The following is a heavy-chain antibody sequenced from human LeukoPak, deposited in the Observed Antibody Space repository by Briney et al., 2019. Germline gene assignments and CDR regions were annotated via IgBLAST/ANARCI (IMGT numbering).Heavy chain of an antibody. CDR2: MYYSGST. CDR1: GDSISTYY. V-gene: IGHV4-59*01. D-gene: IGHD5-12*01. J-gene: IGHJ4*02. Sequence: PETLSLTCTVSGDSISTYYWSWIRQPPGKGLEWIGYMYYSGSTNYNPSLKSRVTISLDTPKNQFPLRLNSVTAADTAVYYCARGVAGYGPYDYWGQGTLVTVSS. CDR3: ARGVAGYGPYDY.